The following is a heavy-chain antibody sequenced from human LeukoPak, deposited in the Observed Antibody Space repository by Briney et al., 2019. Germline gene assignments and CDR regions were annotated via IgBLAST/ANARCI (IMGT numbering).Heavy chain of an antibody. V-gene: IGHV4-59*12. J-gene: IGHJ4*02. Sequence: PSETLSLTCNVSGGSISNYYWSWIRQPPGKGLEWIGYIYYSGSANYNPSLKSRVSISVDTSKNQFSLRLSSVTAADTATYYCARYQAGSLGMFDYWGQGTLVTVSS. CDR1: GGSISNYY. CDR2: IYYSGSA. D-gene: IGHD7-27*01. CDR3: ARYQAGSLGMFDY.